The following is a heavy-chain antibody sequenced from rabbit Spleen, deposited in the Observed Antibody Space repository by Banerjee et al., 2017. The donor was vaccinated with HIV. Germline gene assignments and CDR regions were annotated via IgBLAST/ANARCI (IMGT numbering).Heavy chain of an antibody. CDR2: ITFVTGQS. Sequence: EQLEESGGGLVKPEGSLTLTCKASGVSLTDKDVMCWVRQAPGKGLEWIACITFVTGQSVYASWAKVRFIMSRTSSTSVTLQTTSLTAADTATYFCARDLVAVIGWNFNLWGPGPLVTVS. J-gene: IGHJ4*01. CDR3: ARDLVAVIGWNFNL. CDR1: GVSLTDKDV. D-gene: IGHD2-1*01. V-gene: IGHV1S45*01.